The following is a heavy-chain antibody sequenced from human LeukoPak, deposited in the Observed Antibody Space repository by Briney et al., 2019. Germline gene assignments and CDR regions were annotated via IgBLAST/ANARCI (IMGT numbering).Heavy chain of an antibody. CDR1: GFTFSTYA. CDR3: ARDPPGAHFDY. J-gene: IGHJ4*02. V-gene: IGHV3-23*01. D-gene: IGHD7-27*01. Sequence: PGGSLRLSCAASGFTFSTYAMNRVRQAPGKGLEWVSAISDSGGTTYYADSVKGRFTISRDNAQNSLYLQMNSLRAEDTAVYYCARDPPGAHFDYWGQGTLVTVSS. CDR2: ISDSGGTT.